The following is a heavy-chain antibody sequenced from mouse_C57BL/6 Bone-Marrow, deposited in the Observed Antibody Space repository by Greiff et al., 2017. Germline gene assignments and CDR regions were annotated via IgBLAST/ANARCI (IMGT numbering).Heavy chain of an antibody. CDR2: IWRGGST. J-gene: IGHJ1*03. CDR3: ALIYYYGSSYPWYFDV. CDR1: GFSLTSYG. V-gene: IGHV2-5*01. Sequence: QVQLKESGPGLVQPSQSLSITCTVSGFSLTSYGVHWVRQSPGKGLEWLGVIWRGGSTDYNAAFMSRLSITKDNSKSQVFFKMNSLQADDTAIYYCALIYYYGSSYPWYFDVWGTGTTVTVSS. D-gene: IGHD1-1*01.